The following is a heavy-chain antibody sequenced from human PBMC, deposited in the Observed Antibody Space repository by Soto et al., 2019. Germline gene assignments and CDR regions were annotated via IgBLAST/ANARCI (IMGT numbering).Heavy chain of an antibody. CDR2: IDPSNSYI. V-gene: IGHV5-10-1*01. CDR3: CEHLSRQTEAYNDHYFYGLDV. Sequence: GESLKISFQGSGYSFTTHLITWVRQTPGKGLEWMGRIDPSNSYINYSPSFQGHVTISVDRSISTAYLQWSRLEASDNDGDLCCEHLSRQTEAYNDHYFYGLDVFGQGT. J-gene: IGHJ6*02. CDR1: GYSFTTHL. D-gene: IGHD3-22*01.